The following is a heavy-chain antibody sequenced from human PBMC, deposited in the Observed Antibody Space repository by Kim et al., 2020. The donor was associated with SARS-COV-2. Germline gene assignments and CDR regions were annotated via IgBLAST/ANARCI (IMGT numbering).Heavy chain of an antibody. CDR2: IYHSGST. CDR1: GGSISSSNW. V-gene: IGHV4-4*02. J-gene: IGHJ5*02. CDR3: ARAAPSIAAALTEGVRWFDP. Sequence: SETLSLTCAVSGGSISSSNWWSWVRQPPGKGLEWIGEIYHSGSTNYNPSLKSRVTISVDKSKNQFSLKLSSVTAADTAVYYCARAAPSIAAALTEGVRWFDPWGQGTLVTVSS. D-gene: IGHD6-13*01.